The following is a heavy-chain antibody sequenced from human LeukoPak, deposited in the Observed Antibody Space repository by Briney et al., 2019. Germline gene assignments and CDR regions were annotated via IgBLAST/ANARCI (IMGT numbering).Heavy chain of an antibody. CDR3: ARDYYDSGSYCFDY. CDR2: IKQDGSEK. V-gene: IGHV3-7*04. D-gene: IGHD3-10*01. Sequence: GGSLRLSCAAAGFTFSSFRMTWVRQAPGKGLEWVANIKQDGSEKYYVDSVKGRFTISRDNAKNSLYLQMNSLKAEDTAVYYCARDYYDSGSYCFDYWGQGTLVTVSS. CDR1: GFTFSSFR. J-gene: IGHJ4*02.